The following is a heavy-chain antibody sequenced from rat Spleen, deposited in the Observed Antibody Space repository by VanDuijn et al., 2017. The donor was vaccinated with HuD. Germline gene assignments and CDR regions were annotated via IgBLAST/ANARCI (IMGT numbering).Heavy chain of an antibody. J-gene: IGHJ2*01. CDR2: INSDGGGT. CDR3: TTGTF. Sequence: EVQLVESGGGSVQPGRSMKPSCVASGFTFSNYGMAWVRQAPKKGLEWVTYINSDGGGTYYRDSVKGRFTISRDDAKNTLYLQMDSLRSEDTATYYCTTGTFWGQGVMVTVSS. V-gene: IGHV5-27*01. CDR1: GFTFSNYG.